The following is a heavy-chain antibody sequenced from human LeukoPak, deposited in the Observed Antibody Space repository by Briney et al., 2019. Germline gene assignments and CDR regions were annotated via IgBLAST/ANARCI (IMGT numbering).Heavy chain of an antibody. Sequence: GGSLRLSCAASGFTFSSYWMHWVRQAPGQGRLWVSRINTDGSSTIYADSVKGRFTISRDNAKNTLYLQMNSLRVEDTAVYYCIRDPYGPDYWGQGTLVTVSS. CDR2: INTDGSST. D-gene: IGHD3-10*01. V-gene: IGHV3-74*01. J-gene: IGHJ4*02. CDR1: GFTFSSYW. CDR3: IRDPYGPDY.